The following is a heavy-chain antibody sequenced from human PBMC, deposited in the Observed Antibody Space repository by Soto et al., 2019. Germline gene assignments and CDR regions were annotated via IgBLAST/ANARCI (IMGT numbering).Heavy chain of an antibody. V-gene: IGHV4-59*01. CDR3: ARANYGGNSGVFDI. Sequence: SETLSLTCTASGGSISSYYWSWIRQPPGKGLEWIGYIYYSGNTNYNPSLMSRVTISVDTSKNQFSLKLSSVTAADTAVYYCARANYGGNSGVFDIWGQGTMVTVSS. J-gene: IGHJ3*02. CDR1: GGSISSYY. CDR2: IYYSGNT. D-gene: IGHD4-17*01.